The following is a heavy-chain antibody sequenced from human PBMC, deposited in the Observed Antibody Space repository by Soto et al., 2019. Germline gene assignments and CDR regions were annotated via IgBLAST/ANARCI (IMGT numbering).Heavy chain of an antibody. Sequence: EVQLVESGGGLVQPGGSLRLSCAVSGITFRSYWMHWIRQAPGKGLVWVSHINSDATIINYEDSVKGRFTISRDNARNTLYLQMNSLGVDDTAIYYCASDAAAGLKFWGQGTLVTVSS. D-gene: IGHD6-13*01. V-gene: IGHV3-74*01. CDR2: INSDATII. J-gene: IGHJ4*02. CDR3: ASDAAAGLKF. CDR1: GITFRSYW.